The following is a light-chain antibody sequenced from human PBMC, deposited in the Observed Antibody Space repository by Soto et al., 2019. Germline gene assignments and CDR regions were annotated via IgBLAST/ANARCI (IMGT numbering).Light chain of an antibody. CDR3: QQYNNWPLT. V-gene: IGKV3D-15*01. Sequence: IMLTQSPAPLSVSPGESDTLSCRASPSVSSNLAWHQQRPGQAPRLLIYGASTRATGVPARFSGGGSGTEFTLTITSLQSEDFAVYWCQQYNNWPLTFGPGTRLE. CDR2: GAS. J-gene: IGKJ5*01. CDR1: PSVSSN.